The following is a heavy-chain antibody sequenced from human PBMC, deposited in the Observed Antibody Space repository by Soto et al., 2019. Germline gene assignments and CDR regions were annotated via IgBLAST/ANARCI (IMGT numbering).Heavy chain of an antibody. CDR3: AREGGFYQGYTPNDY. V-gene: IGHV1-46*01. Sequence: GASVKVSCKASGYTFISYYMHWVRQAPGQGLEWMGIINPSGGSTNYAQKFQGRVTMTRDTSTSTVYMELSSLRSEDTAVYYCAREGGFYQGYTPNDYWGPGTLVTVSS. CDR1: GYTFISYY. J-gene: IGHJ4*02. CDR2: INPSGGST. D-gene: IGHD2-2*02.